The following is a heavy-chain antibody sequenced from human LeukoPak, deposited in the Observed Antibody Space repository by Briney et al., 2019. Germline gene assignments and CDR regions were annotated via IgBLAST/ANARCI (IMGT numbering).Heavy chain of an antibody. CDR1: GFTLSSYA. CDR2: ISGSGGST. J-gene: IGHJ4*02. V-gene: IGHV3-23*01. D-gene: IGHD2-2*01. Sequence: GGSLRLSCAASGFTLSSYAMSWVRQAPGKGLEWVSSISGSGGSTYYADSVKGRFTISRDNSRNTLYLQMNSLRAEDTAVYYCAKRTIPAAPFDYWGQGTLVTVSS. CDR3: AKRTIPAAPFDY.